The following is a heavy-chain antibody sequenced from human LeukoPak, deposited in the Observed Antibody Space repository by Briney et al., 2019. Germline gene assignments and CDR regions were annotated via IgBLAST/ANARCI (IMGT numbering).Heavy chain of an antibody. D-gene: IGHD1-7*01. Sequence: SETLSLTCTVSGGSISSGGYYWSWIRQHPGKGLEWIGYIYYSGSTYYNPSLKSRVTISVDTSKNQFSLKLSSVTAADTAVYYCARVKKNWNYGNWFDPWGLGTLVTVSS. CDR1: GGSISSGGYY. CDR3: ARVKKNWNYGNWFDP. V-gene: IGHV4-31*03. CDR2: IYYSGST. J-gene: IGHJ5*02.